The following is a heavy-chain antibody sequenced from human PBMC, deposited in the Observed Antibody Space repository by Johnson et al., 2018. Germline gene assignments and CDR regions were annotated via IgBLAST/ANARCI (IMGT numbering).Heavy chain of an antibody. Sequence: VQLVQSGGGVVQPGGSLRLSCAASGFTFSNAWMNWVRQAPGKGLEWVGRIKSKTDGGTADYAAPVKGRFSISRDDSKNTLYLQMNSLKAEDTAVYYCTTDSRYPQWLDEPFDIWGQGTMVTVSS. CDR1: GFTFSNAW. CDR2: IKSKTDGGTA. D-gene: IGHD3-16*02. J-gene: IGHJ3*02. CDR3: TTDSRYPQWLDEPFDI. V-gene: IGHV3-15*07.